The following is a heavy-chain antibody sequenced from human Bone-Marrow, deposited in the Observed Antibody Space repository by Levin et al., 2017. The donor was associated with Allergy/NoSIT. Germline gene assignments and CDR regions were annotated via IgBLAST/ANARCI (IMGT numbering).Heavy chain of an antibody. D-gene: IGHD5-18*01. J-gene: IGHJ6*04. Sequence: PGGSLRLSCAASGFTFSSFGIHWGRQAPGKGLEWVAFISNDGINKYFVDSVKGRFTISRDNSKNTLYLQMNSLRPEDTAVYYCAKAGFSYGGGGMDVWGKGTTVTVSS. CDR3: AKAGFSYGGGGMDV. CDR1: GFTFSSFG. CDR2: ISNDGINK. V-gene: IGHV3-30*18.